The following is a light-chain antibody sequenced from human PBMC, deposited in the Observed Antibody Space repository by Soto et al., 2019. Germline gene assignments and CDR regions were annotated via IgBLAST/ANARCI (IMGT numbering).Light chain of an antibody. CDR1: PTISNNY. J-gene: IGKJ4*01. V-gene: IGKV3-20*01. CDR2: DAS. CDR3: QQYGSSPRLT. Sequence: ERMLTKSPATLSVSQGEIAPLSCRAIPTISNNYLAWYQQKPGQGPRLVIYDASSRATGIPDRFSGSGSGTDFTLTISRLEPEDFAVYYCQQYGSSPRLTFGGGTKVDI.